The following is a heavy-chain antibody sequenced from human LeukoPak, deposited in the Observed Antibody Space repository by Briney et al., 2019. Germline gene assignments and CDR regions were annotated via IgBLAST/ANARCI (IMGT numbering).Heavy chain of an antibody. CDR2: ISYNSGTI. D-gene: IGHD3-22*01. CDR3: ARAPNSYSSGWYREEYYYDSSGYYPLSYFDY. J-gene: IGHJ4*02. V-gene: IGHV3-9*01. CDR1: GFNFVDYA. Sequence: GRSLRLSCAASGFNFVDYAMHWVRQVPGKGLEWVSGISYNSGTIVYADSVKGRFTISRDNAKNSLYLQMNSLRAEDTAVYYCARAPNSYSSGWYREEYYYDSSGYYPLSYFDYWGQGTLVTVSS.